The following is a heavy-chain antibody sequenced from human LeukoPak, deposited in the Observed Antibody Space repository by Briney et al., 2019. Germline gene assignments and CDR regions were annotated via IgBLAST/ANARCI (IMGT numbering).Heavy chain of an antibody. CDR2: IYTSGST. CDR1: GGYISSYY. V-gene: IGHV4-4*07. J-gene: IGHJ4*02. D-gene: IGHD2-15*01. CDR3: ARDGNGSRAFDY. Sequence: SSETLSLTCSVSGGYISSYYWSWIRQPAGKGLEWIGRIYTSGSTNYNPSLKSRVTISVDKSNNQFSLNLTSVTAADTAVYYCARDGNGSRAFDYWGQGTLVTVFS.